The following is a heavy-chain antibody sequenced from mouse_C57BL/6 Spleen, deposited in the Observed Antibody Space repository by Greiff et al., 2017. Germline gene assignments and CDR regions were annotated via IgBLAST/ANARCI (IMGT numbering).Heavy chain of an antibody. CDR3: ARLYYYGSSYFDY. D-gene: IGHD1-1*01. CDR1: GYTFTDYY. J-gene: IGHJ2*01. Sequence: EVQLQQSGPELVKPGASVKISCKASGYTFTDYYMNWVKQSHGKSLEWIGDINPNNGGTSYNQKFKGKATLTVDKSSSTAYMELRSLTSEDSAVYYCARLYYYGSSYFDYWRQGTTLTVSS. CDR2: INPNNGGT. V-gene: IGHV1-26*01.